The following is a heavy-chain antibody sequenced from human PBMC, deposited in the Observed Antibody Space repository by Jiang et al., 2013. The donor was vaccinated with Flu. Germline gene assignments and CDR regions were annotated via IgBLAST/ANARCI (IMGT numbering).Heavy chain of an antibody. Sequence: KGRFTISRDNSKNTLYLQLNSLRAEDTAVYYCAKGAVPGTGSLFDYWGQGTLVTVSS. J-gene: IGHJ4*02. CDR3: AKGAVPGTGSLFDY. V-gene: IGHV3-23*01. D-gene: IGHD6-19*01.